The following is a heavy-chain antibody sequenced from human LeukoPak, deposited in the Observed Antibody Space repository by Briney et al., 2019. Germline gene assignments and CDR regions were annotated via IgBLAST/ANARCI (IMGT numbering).Heavy chain of an antibody. Sequence: GGSLRLSCPASGFSFSSYWMHWVRQPPGKWLVWVSLINSDGSSPSYAHSVKGRFTISRDNTKNTLYLQMKSVRAEDTAVYYCAIRYCSSTSCPFDPWGQGTLVTVSS. J-gene: IGHJ5*02. CDR3: AIRYCSSTSCPFDP. V-gene: IGHV3-74*01. CDR1: GFSFSSYW. CDR2: INSDGSSP. D-gene: IGHD2-2*01.